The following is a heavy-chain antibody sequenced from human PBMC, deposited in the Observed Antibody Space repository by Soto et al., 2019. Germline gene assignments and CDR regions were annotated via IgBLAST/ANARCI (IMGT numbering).Heavy chain of an antibody. J-gene: IGHJ4*02. Sequence: SETLSLTCAVSGGSISSGGYSWSWIRQPPGKGLEWIGYIYHSGSTYYNPSLKSRVTISVDRSKNQFSLKLSSVTAADTAVYYCARVGDTATGKPSYYFDYWGQGTLVTVSS. D-gene: IGHD5-18*01. CDR3: ARVGDTATGKPSYYFDY. CDR1: GGSISSGGYS. V-gene: IGHV4-30-2*01. CDR2: IYHSGST.